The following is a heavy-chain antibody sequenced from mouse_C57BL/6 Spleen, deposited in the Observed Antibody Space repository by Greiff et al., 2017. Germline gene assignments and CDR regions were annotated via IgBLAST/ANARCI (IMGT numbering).Heavy chain of an antibody. D-gene: IGHD2-2*01. CDR3: ARDGGYWFAY. V-gene: IGHV5-4*01. CDR1: GFTFSSYA. J-gene: IGHJ3*01. CDR2: ISDGGSYT. Sequence: EVMLVESGGGLVKPGGSLKLSCAASGFTFSSYAMSWVRQTPEKRLEWVATISDGGSYTYYPDNVKGRFTISRDNAKNNLYLQMSHLKSEDTAMYYCARDGGYWFAYWGQGTLVTVSA.